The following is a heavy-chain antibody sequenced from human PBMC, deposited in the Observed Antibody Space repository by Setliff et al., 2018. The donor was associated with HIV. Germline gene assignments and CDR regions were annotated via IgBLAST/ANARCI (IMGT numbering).Heavy chain of an antibody. V-gene: IGHV4-59*01. CDR2: IYYTGST. CDR3: AQLGMVDDFDY. J-gene: IGHJ4*02. CDR1: GGSISSYY. Sequence: SETLSLTCTVSGGSISSYYWSWIRQPPGKGLEWIGYIYYTGSTNYNPSLKSRVTISVDTSKNHFSLKLRSVTAADTAVYYCAQLGMVDDFDYWGQGTLVTVSS. D-gene: IGHD1-1*01.